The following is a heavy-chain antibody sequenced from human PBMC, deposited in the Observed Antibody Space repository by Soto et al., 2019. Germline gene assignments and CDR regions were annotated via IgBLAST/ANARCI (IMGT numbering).Heavy chain of an antibody. V-gene: IGHV3-74*01. CDR2: IKSDGTVT. CDR1: GITFSTYR. D-gene: IGHD3-3*01. Sequence: GGSLRLSCVVSGITFSTYRMHWVRQAPGKGLVWVSHIKSDGTVTHYTDSVRGRFIISRDNAKNTLFLQMNSLRAEDTAVYYCARENYDFWSGYYLDYWGQGTLVPVSP. CDR3: ARENYDFWSGYYLDY. J-gene: IGHJ4*02.